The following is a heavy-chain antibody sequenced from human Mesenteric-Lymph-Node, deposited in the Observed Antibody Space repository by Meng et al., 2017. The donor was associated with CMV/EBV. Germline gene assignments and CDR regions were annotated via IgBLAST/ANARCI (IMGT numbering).Heavy chain of an antibody. V-gene: IGHV3-21*01. D-gene: IGHD5-24*01. Sequence: GGSLRLSCAASGFTFSSYAMNWVRQAPGKGLEWVSTISNSGTYIYYADSVKGRYTISRDNAKNSLYLQMSSLRDEDTALYYCARDTRWVQEAWGQGTLVTVSS. J-gene: IGHJ4*02. CDR2: ISNSGTYI. CDR3: ARDTRWVQEA. CDR1: GFTFSSYA.